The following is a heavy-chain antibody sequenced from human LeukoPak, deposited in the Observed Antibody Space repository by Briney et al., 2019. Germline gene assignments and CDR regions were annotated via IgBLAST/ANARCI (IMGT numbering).Heavy chain of an antibody. CDR3: ARMITLSDGRYSSKTHDY. V-gene: IGHV2-70*11. Sequence: SGPTLVNPTQTLTLTCTFSGFSLSTNSMCVSWIRQPPGKALEWLARIGWVDDKYYSTSLKTRLTISKDTSKNQVVLTMTNMDPVDTATYYCARMITLSDGRYSSKTHDYWGQGTLVTVSS. CDR2: IGWVDDK. D-gene: IGHD1-26*01. J-gene: IGHJ4*02. CDR1: GFSLSTNSMC.